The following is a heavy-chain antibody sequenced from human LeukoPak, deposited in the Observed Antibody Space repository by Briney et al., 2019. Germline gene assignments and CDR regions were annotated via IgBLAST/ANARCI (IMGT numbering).Heavy chain of an antibody. D-gene: IGHD6-19*01. J-gene: IGHJ4*02. CDR1: GYTFTGYY. V-gene: IGHV1-2*06. CDR3: ARYSSGWYYFDY. Sequence: ASVKVSCKASGYTFTGYYMHWVRQAPGQGLEWMGRINPNSGGTNYAQKFQGRVTMTRDTSISTAYMELSRLRSDDTAVYCCARYSSGWYYFDYWGQGTLVTVSS. CDR2: INPNSGGT.